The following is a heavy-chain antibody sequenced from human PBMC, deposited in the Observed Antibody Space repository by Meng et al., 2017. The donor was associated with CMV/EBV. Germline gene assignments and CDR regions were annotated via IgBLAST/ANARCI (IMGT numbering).Heavy chain of an antibody. CDR3: ARAGDYGGRGYFDY. D-gene: IGHD4-23*01. CDR2: IIPIFGTA. Sequence: VRSGAGVKMHGLLGKVSCMVSGGTSSSYVISWVRQAPGQGLGWMGGIIPIFGTANYAQKFQGRVTVTADESTSTAYMELSSLRSEDTAVYYCARAGDYGGRGYFDYWGQGTLVTISS. J-gene: IGHJ4*02. CDR1: GGTSSSYV. V-gene: IGHV1-69*01.